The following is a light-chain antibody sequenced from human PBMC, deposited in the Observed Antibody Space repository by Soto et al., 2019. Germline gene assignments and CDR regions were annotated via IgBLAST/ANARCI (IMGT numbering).Light chain of an antibody. J-gene: IGKJ5*01. CDR3: QQYSFWPHT. V-gene: IGKV3D-15*01. Sequence: EIMMTHSPVTLSVSPGERATLSFRASLSVSSHLAWYQQKPAQPPRLLIYGASTRATGIPARFSGSESGTEFTLTISSLQSEDFALCFCQQYSFWPHTFGQGTRLEIK. CDR2: GAS. CDR1: LSVSSH.